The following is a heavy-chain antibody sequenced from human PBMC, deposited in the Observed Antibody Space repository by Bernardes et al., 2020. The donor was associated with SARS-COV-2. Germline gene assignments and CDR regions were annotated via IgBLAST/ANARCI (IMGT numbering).Heavy chain of an antibody. CDR3: ARDRRYYDFWSGYLAGSQRGQKYYYYYGMDV. CDR1: GFTFSSYA. D-gene: IGHD3-3*01. J-gene: IGHJ6*02. Sequence: GGSLRLSCAASGFTFSSYAMHWVRQAPGKGLEWVAVISYDGSNKYYADSVKGRFTISRDNSKNTLYLQMNSLRAEDTAVYYCARDRRYYDFWSGYLAGSQRGQKYYYYYGMDVWGQGTTVTVSS. CDR2: ISYDGSNK. V-gene: IGHV3-30-3*01.